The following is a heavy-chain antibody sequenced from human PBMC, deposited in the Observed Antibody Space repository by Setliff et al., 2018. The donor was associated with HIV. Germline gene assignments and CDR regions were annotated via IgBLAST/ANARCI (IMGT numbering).Heavy chain of an antibody. D-gene: IGHD4-4*01. V-gene: IGHV4-31*03. CDR1: GGSLISGGYY. CDR2: VYYTGKT. Sequence: TLSLTCSVSGGSLISGGYYWSWIRQHPGKGLEWIGNVYYTGKTYYNPSLESRISMSVDTSKNQFSLKLASVTAADTAIYYCARDLTSNSNCFEPWGQGTQVTVSS. CDR3: ARDLTSNSNCFEP. J-gene: IGHJ5*02.